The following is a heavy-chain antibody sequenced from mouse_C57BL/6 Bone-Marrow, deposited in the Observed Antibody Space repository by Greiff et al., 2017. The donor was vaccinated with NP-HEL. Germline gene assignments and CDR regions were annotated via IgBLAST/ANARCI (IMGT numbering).Heavy chain of an antibody. J-gene: IGHJ1*03. CDR1: DSEVFPIAY. CDR2: ILPSIGRT. V-gene: IGHV15-2*01. CDR3: ARHLYYSNYEDFDV. D-gene: IGHD2-5*01. Sequence: VQLQQSGSELRSPGSSVKLSCKDFDSEVFPIAYMSWVRQKPGHGFEWIGGILPSIGRTIYGEKFEDKATLDADTLSNTAYLELNSLTSEDSAIYYCARHLYYSNYEDFDVWGTGTTVTVSS.